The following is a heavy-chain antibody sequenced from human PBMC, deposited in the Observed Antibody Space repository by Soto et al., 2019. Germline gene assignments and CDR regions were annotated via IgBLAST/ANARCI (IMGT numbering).Heavy chain of an antibody. CDR2: IYHSGST. CDR3: ARCPTRGYDILTGYYHDAFDI. CDR1: GGSISSGGYS. V-gene: IGHV4-30-2*01. Sequence: ASETLSLTCAVSGGSISSGGYSWSWIRQPPGKGLEWIGYIYHSGSTYYNPSLKSRVTISVDRSKNQFSLKLSSVTAADTAVYYCARCPTRGYDILTGYYHDAFDIWGQGTMVTVSS. D-gene: IGHD3-9*01. J-gene: IGHJ3*02.